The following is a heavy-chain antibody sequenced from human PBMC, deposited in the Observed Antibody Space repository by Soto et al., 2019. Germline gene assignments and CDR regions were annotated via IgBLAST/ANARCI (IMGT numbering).Heavy chain of an antibody. CDR2: INSASSTT. CDR3: ARDLSH. V-gene: IGHV3-48*02. CDR1: GFPFSQYA. Sequence: DVQLVESGGGLVQPGGSLRLSCAASGFPFSQYAMHWVRQAPGKGLEWISYINSASSTTFHADSIKGRLTVSRDNAKNSVYLHMSSLRHEDSAVYYCARDLSHWGQGTLVTVSS. J-gene: IGHJ4*02.